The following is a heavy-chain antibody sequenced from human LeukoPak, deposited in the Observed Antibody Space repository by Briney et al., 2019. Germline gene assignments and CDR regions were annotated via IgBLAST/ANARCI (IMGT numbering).Heavy chain of an antibody. CDR1: GGTFSSYA. CDR3: ATDSQPSSGWYYYYYGMDV. CDR2: IIPIFGTA. Sequence: SVKVSCKASGGTFSSYAISWVRQAPGQGLEWMGGIIPIFGTANYAQKFQGRVTMTEDTSTDTAYMELSSLRSEDTAVYYCATDSQPSSGWYYYYYGMDVWGQGTTVTVSS. D-gene: IGHD6-19*01. J-gene: IGHJ6*02. V-gene: IGHV1-69*06.